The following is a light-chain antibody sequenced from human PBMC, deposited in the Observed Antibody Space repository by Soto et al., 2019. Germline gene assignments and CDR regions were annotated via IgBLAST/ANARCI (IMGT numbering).Light chain of an antibody. CDR3: QQYNIWPPKFI. V-gene: IGKV3D-15*01. CDR2: DVS. CDR1: QSIASF. Sequence: MVLTQSPATLSFSPVERATLSCRASQSIASFLAWYQQKPGQAPRLLIYDVSNRATGIPARFSGSGSGTEFTLTISSLQSEDFAVYYCQQYNIWPPKFILGQGTRLEIK. J-gene: IGKJ5*01.